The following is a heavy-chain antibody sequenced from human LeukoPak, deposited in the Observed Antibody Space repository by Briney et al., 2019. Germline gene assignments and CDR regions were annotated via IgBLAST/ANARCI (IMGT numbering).Heavy chain of an antibody. D-gene: IGHD2-2*01. CDR1: GFTFSSYP. CDR3: AKGRLVPAALLDC. V-gene: IGHV3-23*01. Sequence: GGSLRLSCAASGFTFSSYPMNWVRQAPGKGLEWVSGIGGSGDTTYNADSVKGRFTISRDSSKNTLYLQMSSLRVEDTAVYYCAKGRLVPAALLDCWGQGTLVTVSS. J-gene: IGHJ4*02. CDR2: IGGSGDTT.